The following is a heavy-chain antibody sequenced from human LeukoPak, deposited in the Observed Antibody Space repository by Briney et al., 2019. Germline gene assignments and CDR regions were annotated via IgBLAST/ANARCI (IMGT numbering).Heavy chain of an antibody. Sequence: VASVKVSCKASGYTFTGYYMHWVRQAPGQGLEWMGWINPNSGGTNYAQKFQGRVTMTRDTSISTAYMELSRLRSDDTAVYYCARANWNRAEGFDYWGQGTLVTVSS. CDR3: ARANWNRAEGFDY. V-gene: IGHV1-2*02. D-gene: IGHD1-1*01. CDR2: INPNSGGT. J-gene: IGHJ4*02. CDR1: GYTFTGYY.